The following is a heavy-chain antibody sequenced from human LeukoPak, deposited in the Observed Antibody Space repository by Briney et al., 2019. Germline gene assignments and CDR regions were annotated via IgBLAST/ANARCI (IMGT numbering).Heavy chain of an antibody. CDR3: ARHSSRLWFGEWVRGAFDI. V-gene: IGHV1-2*04. CDR1: GYTFTGYY. D-gene: IGHD3-10*01. CDR2: INPNSGGT. Sequence: ASVKVSCKASGYTFTGYYMHWVRQAHGQGLEWMGWINPNSGGTNYAQKFQGWVTMTRGTSISTAYMELSRLRSDDTAVYYCARHSSRLWFGEWVRGAFDIWGQGTMVTVSS. J-gene: IGHJ3*02.